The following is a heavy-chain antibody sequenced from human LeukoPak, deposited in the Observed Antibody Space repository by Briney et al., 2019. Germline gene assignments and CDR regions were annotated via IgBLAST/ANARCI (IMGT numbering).Heavy chain of an antibody. V-gene: IGHV3-48*01. D-gene: IGHD4/OR15-4a*01. CDR2: ISSSSSII. CDR3: AKDAKYVFFDY. Sequence: PGGSLRLSCAASGFTFSTYSMNWVRQAPGKGLEWVSYISSSSSIIYYADSVKGRFTISRDNAKNTLYLQMNSLRAEDTAVYYCAKDAKYVFFDYWGQGTLVTVSS. CDR1: GFTFSTYS. J-gene: IGHJ4*02.